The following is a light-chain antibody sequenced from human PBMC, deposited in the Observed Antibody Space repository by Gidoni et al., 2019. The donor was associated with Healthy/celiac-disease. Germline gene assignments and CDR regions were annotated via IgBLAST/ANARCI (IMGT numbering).Light chain of an antibody. CDR2: EVS. V-gene: IGLV2-14*01. CDR3: SSYTSSSTRV. J-gene: IGLJ3*02. Sequence: QSALPPPASVSGSPGQSITISCTGTSSDVGGYHYVSWYQQHQGTAPKLMIYEVSNRPSGVPDRFSGSKSGNTASLTISGLQAEDEADYYCSSYTSSSTRVFGGGTKLTVL. CDR1: SSDVGGYHY.